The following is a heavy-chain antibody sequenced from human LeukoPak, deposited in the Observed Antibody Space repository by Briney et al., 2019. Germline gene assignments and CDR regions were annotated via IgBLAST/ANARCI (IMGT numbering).Heavy chain of an antibody. J-gene: IGHJ4*02. CDR2: IIPIFGIT. V-gene: IGHV1-69*01. CDR3: ARDGTKSKYGDYVSFDF. CDR1: GGTFSSYP. D-gene: IGHD4-17*01. Sequence: SVKVSCKASGGTFSSYPISWVRQAPGQGLEWMGGIIPIFGITNYAQKFQGRLTITADESTSTAYMGLSSLRSEDTAMYFCARDGTKSKYGDYVSFDFWGQGTLVTVSS.